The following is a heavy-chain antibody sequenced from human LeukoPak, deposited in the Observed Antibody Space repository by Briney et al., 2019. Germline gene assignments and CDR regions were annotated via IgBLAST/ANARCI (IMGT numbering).Heavy chain of an antibody. D-gene: IGHD3-22*01. Sequence: SETLSLTCTVSGGSISSGSYYWSWIRQPAGKGLEWIGRIYTSGSTNYNPSLKSRVTISVDTSKNQFSLKLSSVTAADTAVYYCAAQYYYDSSGTYYFDYWGQGTLVTVSS. V-gene: IGHV4-61*02. J-gene: IGHJ4*02. CDR3: AAQYYYDSSGTYYFDY. CDR2: IYTSGST. CDR1: GGSISSGSYY.